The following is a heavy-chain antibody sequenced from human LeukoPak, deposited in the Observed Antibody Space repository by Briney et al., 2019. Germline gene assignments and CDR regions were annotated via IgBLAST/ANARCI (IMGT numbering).Heavy chain of an antibody. CDR3: AKDPYYYGSGSYFDY. CDR1: GFTFSSYA. J-gene: IGHJ4*02. Sequence: PGGSLRLSCAASGFTFSSYAMSWVRQAPGKGLEWVSAISGSGGSTYYADSVKGRFTISRDSSKNTLYLQMNSLRAEDTAVYYCAKDPYYYGSGSYFDYWGQGTLVTVSS. CDR2: ISGSGGST. V-gene: IGHV3-23*01. D-gene: IGHD3-10*01.